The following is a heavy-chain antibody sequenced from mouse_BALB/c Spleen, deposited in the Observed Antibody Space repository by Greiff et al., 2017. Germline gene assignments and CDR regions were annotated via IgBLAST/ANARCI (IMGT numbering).Heavy chain of an antibody. Sequence: EVQLVESGGGLVKPGGSLKLSCAASGFTFSSYAMSWVRQSPEKRLEWVAEISSGGSYTYYPDTVTGRFTISRDNAKNTLYLEMSSLRSEDTAMYYCARGNLTKGIYFDYWGQGTTLTVSS. CDR3: ARGNLTKGIYFDY. V-gene: IGHV5-9-4*01. J-gene: IGHJ2*01. CDR2: ISSGGSYT. CDR1: GFTFSSYA. D-gene: IGHD1-3*01.